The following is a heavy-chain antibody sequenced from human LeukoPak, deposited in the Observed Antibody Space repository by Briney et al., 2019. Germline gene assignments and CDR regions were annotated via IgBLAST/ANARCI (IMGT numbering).Heavy chain of an antibody. Sequence: GGSLRLSCAASGFNFIDYSMNWVRQAPGKGLEWVSYIGISSGNTKYADSVKGRFTISRDKARNSLYLQMNSLRVEDTAMYYCARDHRYAFDNWGHGTLVTVSS. CDR3: ARDHRYAFDN. CDR1: GFNFIDYS. CDR2: IGISSGNT. D-gene: IGHD5-12*01. V-gene: IGHV3-48*01. J-gene: IGHJ4*01.